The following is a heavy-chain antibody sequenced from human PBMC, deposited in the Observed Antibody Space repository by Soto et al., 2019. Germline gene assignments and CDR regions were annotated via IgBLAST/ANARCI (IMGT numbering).Heavy chain of an antibody. CDR2: ISTSNGNT. D-gene: IGHD1-7*01. CDR3: ARSNWSYGYFLH. V-gene: IGHV1-18*01. J-gene: IGHJ1*01. Sequence: QVQLVQSGGEVKKPGASVKVSCKASGYTFTSYGISWVRQAPGQGLEWMGWISTSNGNTNYVQKLQGRVTMTTDTSTSTAYMELRSLRSDDTAVYYCARSNWSYGYFLHWGQGTLVTVSS. CDR1: GYTFTSYG.